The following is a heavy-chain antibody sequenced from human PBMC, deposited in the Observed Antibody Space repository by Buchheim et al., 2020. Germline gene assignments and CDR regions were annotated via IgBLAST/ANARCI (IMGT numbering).Heavy chain of an antibody. Sequence: QVQLVESGGGVVQPGTFLRLSCEASGFNFGIYGMHWVRQAPGKGLEWVAAISYDGNRHYYADTVKDRFTISRDNSKNTLSLQMDSLRAEDTAVFYCAKGMPYCSGGCFSSGGLDVWGQGTT. CDR2: ISYDGNRH. CDR3: AKGMPYCSGGCFSSGGLDV. D-gene: IGHD2-15*01. J-gene: IGHJ6*02. V-gene: IGHV3-30*18. CDR1: GFNFGIYG.